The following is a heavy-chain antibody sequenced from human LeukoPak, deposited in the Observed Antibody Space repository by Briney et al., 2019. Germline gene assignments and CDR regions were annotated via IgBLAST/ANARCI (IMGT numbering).Heavy chain of an antibody. Sequence: GGSLRLSCAASGFTVSSNYMSWVRQAPGKGLEWVSVIYSGGSTYYADSVKGRFTISRDNAKNSLYLQMNSLRAEDTAVYYCARDSLGIQLGAFDIWGQGTMVTVSS. D-gene: IGHD5-18*01. CDR2: IYSGGST. CDR1: GFTVSSNY. V-gene: IGHV3-53*01. J-gene: IGHJ3*02. CDR3: ARDSLGIQLGAFDI.